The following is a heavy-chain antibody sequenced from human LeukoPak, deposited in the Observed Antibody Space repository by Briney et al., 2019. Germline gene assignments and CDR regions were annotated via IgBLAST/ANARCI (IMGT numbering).Heavy chain of an antibody. CDR1: GFSFISYS. CDR3: ARGSAVAGIMGLDY. V-gene: IGHV3-21*01. Sequence: GGSLRLSCAVSGFSFISYSMNWVRQTPGKGLQWVSSISSSGTYIYYADSVKGRFTISRDNAKNSVYLQMNSLRAEDTAVYYCARGSAVAGIMGLDYWGQGTLVTVSS. CDR2: ISSSGTYI. J-gene: IGHJ4*02. D-gene: IGHD6-19*01.